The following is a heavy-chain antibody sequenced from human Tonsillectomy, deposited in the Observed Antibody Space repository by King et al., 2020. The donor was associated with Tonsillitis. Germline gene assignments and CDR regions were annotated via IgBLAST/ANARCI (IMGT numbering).Heavy chain of an antibody. D-gene: IGHD3-3*01. Sequence: QLVQSGAEVKKPGSSVKISCKASGGTFSSYAISWVRQAPGQGLEWMGGIIPIFGTANYAQKFQGRVTITADESTSTAYMELSSLRSEDTAAYYCARGTIFGVVISYYYMDVWGKGTTVTVSS. CDR3: ARGTIFGVVISYYYMDV. CDR2: IIPIFGTA. V-gene: IGHV1-69*01. CDR1: GGTFSSYA. J-gene: IGHJ6*03.